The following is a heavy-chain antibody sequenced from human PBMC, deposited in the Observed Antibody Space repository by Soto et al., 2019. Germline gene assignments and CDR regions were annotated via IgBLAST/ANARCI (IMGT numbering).Heavy chain of an antibody. D-gene: IGHD3-10*01. CDR3: ARGVGAYYYGMDV. J-gene: IGHJ6*02. CDR2: IYYSGST. Sequence: SETLSLTCTVSGGSISSYYWSWIRQPPGKGLEWIGYIYYSGSTNYNPSLKSRVTISVDTSKNQFSLKLSSVTAADTAVYYCARGVGAYYYGMDVWGQGTTVTVSS. CDR1: GGSISSYY. V-gene: IGHV4-59*01.